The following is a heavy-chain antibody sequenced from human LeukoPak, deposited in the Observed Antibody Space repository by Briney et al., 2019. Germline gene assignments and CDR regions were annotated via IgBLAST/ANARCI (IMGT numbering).Heavy chain of an antibody. D-gene: IGHD2-15*01. Sequence: PGGSLRLSCAASGFTFSSYAMSWVRQAPGKGLEWVSAISGSGGSTYYADSVKGRFTISRDNSKNTLYLQMNSLRAEDTAVYYCAKDPGHCSGGSCLLLYFDYWGQGTLVTVSS. CDR3: AKDPGHCSGGSCLLLYFDY. CDR2: ISGSGGST. J-gene: IGHJ4*02. CDR1: GFTFSSYA. V-gene: IGHV3-23*01.